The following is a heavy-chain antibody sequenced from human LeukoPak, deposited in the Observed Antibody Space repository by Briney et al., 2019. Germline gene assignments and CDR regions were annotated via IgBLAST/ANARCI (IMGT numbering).Heavy chain of an antibody. J-gene: IGHJ6*02. CDR3: ARDLAAAGTSYYYYGMDV. D-gene: IGHD6-13*01. CDR2: ISYDGSNK. Sequence: PGGSLRLSCAASGFTFSSYAMHWVRQAPGKGLEWVAVISYDGSNKYYADSVKGRFTISRDNSKNTLYRQMNSLRAEGTAVYYCARDLAAAGTSYYYYGMDVWGQGTTVTVSS. CDR1: GFTFSSYA. V-gene: IGHV3-30-3*01.